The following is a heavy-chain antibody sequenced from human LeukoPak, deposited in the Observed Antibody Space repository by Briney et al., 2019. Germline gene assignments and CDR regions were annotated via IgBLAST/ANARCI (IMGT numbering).Heavy chain of an antibody. CDR3: AKDRRMGISVADDAFDI. CDR1: GFTVSSNY. V-gene: IGHV3-23*01. Sequence: GGSLRLSCAASGFTVSSNYMSWVRQAPGKGLEWVSGISGSGDSTYYADSVKGRFIMSRDNSKNTLLLEMNSLSTQDTAVYYCAKDRRMGISVADDAFDIWGQGTMVTVSS. CDR2: ISGSGDST. D-gene: IGHD6-19*01. J-gene: IGHJ3*02.